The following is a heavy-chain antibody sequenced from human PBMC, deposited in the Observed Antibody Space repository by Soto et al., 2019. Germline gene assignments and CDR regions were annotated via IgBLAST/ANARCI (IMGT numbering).Heavy chain of an antibody. CDR2: IDWDDDK. CDR1: GFSLITSQMS. J-gene: IGHJ3*02. V-gene: IGHV2-70*11. Sequence: SGPTLVNPTQTLTLTCTCSGFSLITSQMSVSWIRQTPGKALEWLARIDWDDDKYYSTSLKTRLTISKDASRNQVVLKMTTMDPVDTATYYCARMEVGPSPHAFEIWGRGTVVPVSS. D-gene: IGHD1-26*01. CDR3: ARMEVGPSPHAFEI.